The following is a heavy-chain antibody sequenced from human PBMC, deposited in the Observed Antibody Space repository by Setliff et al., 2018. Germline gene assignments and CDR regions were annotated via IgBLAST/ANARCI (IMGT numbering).Heavy chain of an antibody. CDR1: GDSISRSTYY. CDR2: VDRSGNI. V-gene: IGHV4-39*01. D-gene: IGHD6-19*01. CDR3: ARGNSRSSVWYVVPHFDY. J-gene: IGHJ4*02. Sequence: SETLSLTCTLSGDSISRSTYYWGWIRQSPGKGLEWIGTVDRSGNIFYNPSLKSRVTISVDTSKNQFSLRLKSVTAADTAVYYCARGNSRSSVWYVVPHFDYWGQGTLVTVSS.